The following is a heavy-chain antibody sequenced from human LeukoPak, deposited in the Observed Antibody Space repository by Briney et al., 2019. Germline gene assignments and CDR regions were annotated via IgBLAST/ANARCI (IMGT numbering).Heavy chain of an antibody. J-gene: IGHJ4*02. V-gene: IGHV1-2*02. CDR1: GYTFTSYG. CDR3: ARAAEKSNTHFDY. CDR2: INPNSGGT. Sequence: ASVKVSCKASGYTFTSYGISWVRQAPGQGLEWMGWINPNSGGTHYPQEFQGRVTMTRDTSISTAYMDLSGLRSDDTAVYYCARAAEKSNTHFDYWGQGTLVTVSS.